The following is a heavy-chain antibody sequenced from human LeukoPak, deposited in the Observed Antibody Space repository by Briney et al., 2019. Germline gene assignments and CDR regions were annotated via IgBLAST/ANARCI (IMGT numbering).Heavy chain of an antibody. CDR3: AKGDYYDLDY. CDR2: ISGSGGST. Sequence: GGSLRLSCAASGFTFNIYAMSWVRQAPGKGLEWVSAISGSGGSTYYADSVKGRFTISRDHSKNTLYLQMNSLRAEDTAVYYCAKGDYYDLDYWGQGTLVTVSS. V-gene: IGHV3-23*01. CDR1: GFTFNIYA. D-gene: IGHD3-22*01. J-gene: IGHJ4*02.